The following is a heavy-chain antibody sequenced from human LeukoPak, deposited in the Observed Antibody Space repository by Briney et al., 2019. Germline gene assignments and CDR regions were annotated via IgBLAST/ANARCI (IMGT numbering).Heavy chain of an antibody. CDR3: AKERGIYSGYDPLEY. V-gene: IGHV3-23*01. Sequence: PGGSLRLSCAASGFTFSSYSMHWVRQAPGKGLEWVSAYSGSGGSTFYADSAKGRFTVSRDNSKNTLYLQMDSLRTEDTALYFCAKERGIYSGYDPLEYWGQGTLVTVSS. J-gene: IGHJ4*02. CDR2: YSGSGGST. CDR1: GFTFSSYS. D-gene: IGHD5-12*01.